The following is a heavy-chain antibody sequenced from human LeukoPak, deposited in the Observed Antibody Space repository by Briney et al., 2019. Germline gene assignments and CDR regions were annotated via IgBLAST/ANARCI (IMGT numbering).Heavy chain of an antibody. D-gene: IGHD3-16*01. CDR1: GFTFSSYA. Sequence: PGGSLRLSCAASGFTFSSYAMHWVRQAPGKGLEWVAVISYDGSNKYYADSVKGRFTISRDNSKNTLYLQMNSLRAEDTAVYYCAIGAPLGYWGQGTLVTVSS. CDR2: ISYDGSNK. V-gene: IGHV3-30*01. CDR3: AIGAPLGY. J-gene: IGHJ4*02.